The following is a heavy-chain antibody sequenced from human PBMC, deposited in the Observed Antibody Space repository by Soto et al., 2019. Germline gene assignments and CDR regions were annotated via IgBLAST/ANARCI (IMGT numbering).Heavy chain of an antibody. CDR1: GYTFGNTW. Sequence: PGESLKISCQGSGYTFGNTWIAWVRQVPGKGLEWTGVIYPGDSPDSFHNPSFHGQVTRSADKAINTAYLGGASLKAADGAMCDCAVYSMRVSGVFDSWGQGTLVTVSS. D-gene: IGHD6-19*01. CDR3: AVYSMRVSGVFDS. CDR2: IYPGDSPDS. J-gene: IGHJ4*02. V-gene: IGHV5-51*01.